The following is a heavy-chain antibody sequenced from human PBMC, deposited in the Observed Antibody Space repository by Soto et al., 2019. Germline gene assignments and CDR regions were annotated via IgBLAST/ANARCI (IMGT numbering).Heavy chain of an antibody. J-gene: IGHJ4*02. Sequence: SETLSLTCTVSGGSISSSSYYWGWIRQPPGKGLEWIGSIYYSGSTYYNPSLKSRVTISVDTSKNQFSLKLRPVTAADTAVYYCAGYSPYYDSSGYDYWGQGTLVTVSS. CDR3: AGYSPYYDSSGYDY. D-gene: IGHD3-22*01. V-gene: IGHV4-39*01. CDR2: IYYSGST. CDR1: GGSISSSSYY.